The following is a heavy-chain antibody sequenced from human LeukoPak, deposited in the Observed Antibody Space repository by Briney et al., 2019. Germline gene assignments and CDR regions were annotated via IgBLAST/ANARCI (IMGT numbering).Heavy chain of an antibody. CDR1: GFTFSSYS. J-gene: IGHJ6*03. V-gene: IGHV3-21*01. CDR3: ARGERNCSSTSCYSPNIYYYYYYMDV. Sequence: PGGSLRLSCAASGFTFSSYSMNWVRQAPGKGLEWVSSISSSSSYIYYADSVKGRFTISRDNAKNSLYLQMNSLRAEDTAVYYCARGERNCSSTSCYSPNIYYYYYYMDVWGKGTTVTVSS. CDR2: ISSSSSYI. D-gene: IGHD2-2*02.